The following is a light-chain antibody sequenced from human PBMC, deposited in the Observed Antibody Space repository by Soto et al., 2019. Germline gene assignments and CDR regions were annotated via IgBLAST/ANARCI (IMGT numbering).Light chain of an antibody. Sequence: QSALTQPASVSGSPGQSITISCTGTSSDVGYYNYVSWFQQHPGKAPKLMIYEVVNRPSGVSIRFSGSKSGDTASLTITGLQAEEEADYYCSSYAAGSIYVFGTGTKVTVL. J-gene: IGLJ1*01. CDR1: SSDVGYYNY. CDR3: SSYAAGSIYV. V-gene: IGLV2-14*01. CDR2: EVV.